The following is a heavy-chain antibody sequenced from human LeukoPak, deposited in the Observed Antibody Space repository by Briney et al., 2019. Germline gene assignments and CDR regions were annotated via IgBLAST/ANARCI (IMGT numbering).Heavy chain of an antibody. CDR1: GFTFRTYA. Sequence: GGSLRLSCTASGFTFRTYAMTWVRPAPGKWLEWVSVISGSGGSTSYADSGKGRFTTSRDNSNNTLYLQMTCLIAEHTSVTYCAKAVDFWSGLDYWGQATLVTVSS. J-gene: IGHJ4*02. V-gene: IGHV3-23*01. CDR2: ISGSGGST. CDR3: AKAVDFWSGLDY. D-gene: IGHD3-3*01.